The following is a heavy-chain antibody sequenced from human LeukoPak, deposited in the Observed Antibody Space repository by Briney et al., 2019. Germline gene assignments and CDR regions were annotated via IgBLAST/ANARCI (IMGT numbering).Heavy chain of an antibody. J-gene: IGHJ3*02. Sequence: SETLSLTCTVSGGSISSYYWSWIRQPPGKGLEWIGYIYYRGSTNYNPSLKSRVTISVDTSKNQFSLKLSSVTAADTAVYYCARSRDYVWGSYRLDAFDIWGQGTMVTVSS. V-gene: IGHV4-59*01. D-gene: IGHD3-16*02. CDR1: GGSISSYY. CDR3: ARSRDYVWGSYRLDAFDI. CDR2: IYYRGST.